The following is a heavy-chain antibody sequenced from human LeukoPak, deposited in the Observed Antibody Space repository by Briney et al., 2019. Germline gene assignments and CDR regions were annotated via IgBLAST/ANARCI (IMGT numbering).Heavy chain of an antibody. CDR1: GGSISGYY. CDR3: ARDRSIGYSSGLYWFDP. V-gene: IGHV4-59*01. CDR2: IYYSGST. J-gene: IGHJ5*02. D-gene: IGHD5-18*01. Sequence: SETLSLTCTVSGGSISGYYWSWIRQPPGKRLEWIGYIYYSGSTNYNPSLKSRVTISVDTSRNQFSLKLRSVTAADTAVYYCARDRSIGYSSGLYWFDPWGQGTLVTVSS.